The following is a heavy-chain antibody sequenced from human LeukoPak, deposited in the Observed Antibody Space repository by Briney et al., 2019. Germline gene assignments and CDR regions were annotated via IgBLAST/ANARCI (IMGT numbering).Heavy chain of an antibody. CDR1: GFNFNNFA. CDR3: ARDRDYWGYGGMDV. J-gene: IGHJ6*02. Sequence: GGSLRLSCEASGFNFNNFAFHWVRQTPGRGLECVAVIAYDGSNEYYADFVKGRFTFSRDNSKNTVYLQMNNVRPEDTAVYFCARDRDYWGYGGMDVWGRGTTVIVSS. V-gene: IGHV3-30*03. D-gene: IGHD5-12*01. CDR2: IAYDGSNE.